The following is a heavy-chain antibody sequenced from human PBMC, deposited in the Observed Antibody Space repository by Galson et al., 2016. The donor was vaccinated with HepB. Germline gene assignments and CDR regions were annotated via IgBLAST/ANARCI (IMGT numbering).Heavy chain of an antibody. V-gene: IGHV1-3*01. Sequence: SVKVSCKASGYTFSLYAIHWVRQAPGQSLEWMGWIPAGSDNAKYSQKFQGRVTITRDTSASTAYMELSSLGSEDTAVYFCAKDNGYYYFEYWGQGTLVTVSS. D-gene: IGHD3-3*01. CDR1: GYTFSLYA. J-gene: IGHJ4*02. CDR3: AKDNGYYYFEY. CDR2: IPAGSDNA.